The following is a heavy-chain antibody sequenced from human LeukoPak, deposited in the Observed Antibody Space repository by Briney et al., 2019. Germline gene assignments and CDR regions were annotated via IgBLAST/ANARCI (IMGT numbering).Heavy chain of an antibody. CDR2: IKEDGTYT. D-gene: IGHD3-9*01. J-gene: IGHJ4*02. CDR3: ARDFDMGITPGDDFDF. V-gene: IGHV3-74*01. Sequence: GGSLRLSRAASGFSFSKYWMHWVRQTPGEGLVWVARIKEDGTYTSYADSVKGRFTISRDNARNTVFLQMNSLRAEDTAVYYCARDFDMGITPGDDFDFWGQGTLVTVSS. CDR1: GFSFSKYW.